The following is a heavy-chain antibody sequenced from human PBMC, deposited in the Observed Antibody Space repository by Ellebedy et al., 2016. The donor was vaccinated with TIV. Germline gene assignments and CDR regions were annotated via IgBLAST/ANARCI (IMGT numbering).Heavy chain of an antibody. CDR2: IWYDGSNK. D-gene: IGHD3-22*01. V-gene: IGHV3-33*01. Sequence: GESLKISCAASGFTFSSYGMHWVRQAPGKGLEWVAVIWYDGSNKYYADYVKGRFTISRDNSKNTLYLQMNSLRAEDTAGYYCARDLEHYYDSSGYYEGDYWGQGTLVTVSS. CDR1: GFTFSSYG. CDR3: ARDLEHYYDSSGYYEGDY. J-gene: IGHJ4*02.